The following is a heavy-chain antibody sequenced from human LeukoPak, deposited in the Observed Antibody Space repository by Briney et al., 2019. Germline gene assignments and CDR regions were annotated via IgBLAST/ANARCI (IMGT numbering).Heavy chain of an antibody. Sequence: GGSLRLSCAASGFSVSDNYITWVRQAPGKGLEWVSVIYSGGGTYYADSVKGRFTISRDNSKNVLYLQMDSLRAADTAVYYCAKESSYSGGSCIDFWGKGTLVTVSS. CDR2: IYSGGGT. CDR3: AKESSYSGGSCIDF. V-gene: IGHV3-53*01. D-gene: IGHD2-15*01. J-gene: IGHJ4*02. CDR1: GFSVSDNY.